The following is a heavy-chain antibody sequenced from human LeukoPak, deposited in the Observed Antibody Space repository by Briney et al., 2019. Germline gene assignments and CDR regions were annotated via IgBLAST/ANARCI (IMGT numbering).Heavy chain of an antibody. CDR3: VTERAGAFED. CDR1: GLILSNKW. V-gene: IGHV3-15*01. Sequence: GGSLRLSCAASGLILSNKWMNWVRQTPGKGLEWVGLIKSKSNGETIHYAAPVKGRFTISRDDSKNTLFLQMNILQTGDTAMYYCVTERAGAFEDWGQGTLVTVSS. D-gene: IGHD6-19*01. CDR2: IKSKSNGETI. J-gene: IGHJ4*02.